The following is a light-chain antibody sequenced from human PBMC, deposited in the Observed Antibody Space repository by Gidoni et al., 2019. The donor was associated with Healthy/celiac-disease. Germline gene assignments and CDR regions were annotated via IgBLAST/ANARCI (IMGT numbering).Light chain of an antibody. V-gene: IGKV1-33*01. J-gene: IGKJ2*01. CDR3: QQYDNRPPYT. CDR1: QDIINY. Sequence: DIQMTQSPSSLSASVGDTVTITCQASQDIINYLNWYQQKPGKAPKRLIYDASNLETGVPSRFSGSGSGTDFTFTISSLQPEDIATYYCQQYDNRPPYTFGQGTKLEIK. CDR2: DAS.